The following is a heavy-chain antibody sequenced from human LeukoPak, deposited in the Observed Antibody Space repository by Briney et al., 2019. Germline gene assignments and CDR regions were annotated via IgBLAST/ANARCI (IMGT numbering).Heavy chain of an antibody. J-gene: IGHJ4*02. Sequence: SETLSLTCAAYGGSFSGYYWSWIRQPPGKGLEWIGYIYYSGSTNYNPSLKSRVTISVDTSKNQFSLKLSSVTAADTAVYYCARGSTNNEYSSSWYSLGYWGQGTLVTVSS. V-gene: IGHV4-59*01. CDR1: GGSFSGYY. CDR2: IYYSGST. D-gene: IGHD6-13*01. CDR3: ARGSTNNEYSSSWYSLGY.